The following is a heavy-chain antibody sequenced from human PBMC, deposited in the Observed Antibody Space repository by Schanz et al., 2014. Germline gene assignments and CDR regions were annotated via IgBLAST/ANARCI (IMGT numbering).Heavy chain of an antibody. D-gene: IGHD6-13*01. CDR2: ISGYNGNT. V-gene: IGHV1-18*04. CDR3: ARNVIATGRAFDL. J-gene: IGHJ3*01. Sequence: QVLLVQSGAEVKKPGASVKVSCKASGYTFRHYGISWLRQAPGQGLEWMGYISGYNGNTNYAPKVQDRVTMTTDTSTSTAYMELRSLRSDDTAVYYCARNVIATGRAFDLWGPGTMVTVS. CDR1: GYTFRHYG.